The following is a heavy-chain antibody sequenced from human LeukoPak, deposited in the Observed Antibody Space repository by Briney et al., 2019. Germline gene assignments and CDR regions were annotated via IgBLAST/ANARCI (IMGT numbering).Heavy chain of an antibody. CDR1: VDSISVRSYY. D-gene: IGHD6-19*01. Sequence: TSETLSLTCTLPVDSISVRSYYWGWIRQPPGKGLEWIGCIYYSGSTYYKPSLKSRVTISVDTSKNQFSLKLSSVTAADTAGYYDSTMEYNSCWYMDYWGQGTLVTVSS. J-gene: IGHJ4*02. CDR2: IYYSGST. CDR3: STMEYNSCWYMDY. V-gene: IGHV4-39*01.